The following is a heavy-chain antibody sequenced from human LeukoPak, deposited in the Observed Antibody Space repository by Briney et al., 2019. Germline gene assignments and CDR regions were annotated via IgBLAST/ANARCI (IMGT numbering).Heavy chain of an antibody. CDR2: IYYSGST. CDR3: ARDRGDYVDY. Sequence: PSETLSLTCTVSGGSISSGGYYWSWIRQHPGKGLEWIGSIYYSGSTYYNPSLKSRVTISVDTSKNQFSLKLSSVTAADTAVYYCARDRGDYVDYWGQGTLVTVSS. V-gene: IGHV4-39*02. CDR1: GGSISSGGYY. J-gene: IGHJ4*02.